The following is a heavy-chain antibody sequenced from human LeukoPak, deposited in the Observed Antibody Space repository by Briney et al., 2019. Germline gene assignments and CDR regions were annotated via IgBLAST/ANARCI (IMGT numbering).Heavy chain of an antibody. CDR1: GFAFRNNA. CDR2: ISDSGGST. CDR3: ASSYGSSAYYPFDY. V-gene: IGHV3-23*01. J-gene: IGHJ4*02. Sequence: GGSLRLSCVASGFAFRNNAMSWVRQAPGKGPEWVSLISDSGGSTNYADSVKGRFTISRDNSKNTLYLQMNTLRAEDTAIYYCASSYGSSAYYPFDYWGQGTLVTVFS. D-gene: IGHD3-22*01.